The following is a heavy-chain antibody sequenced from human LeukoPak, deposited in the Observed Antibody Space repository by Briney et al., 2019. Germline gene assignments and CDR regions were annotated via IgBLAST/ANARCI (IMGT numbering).Heavy chain of an antibody. CDR1: GGTFSSYA. V-gene: IGHV1-69*06. J-gene: IGHJ6*04. CDR2: IIPIFGTA. CDR3: ARGSLLWFGELLRYYGMDV. Sequence: ASVKVSCKASGGTFSSYAISWVRQATGQGLEWMGGIIPIFGTANYAQKFQGRVTITADKSTSTAYMELSSLGSEDTAVYYCARGSLLWFGELLRYYGMDVWGKGTTVTVSS. D-gene: IGHD3-10*01.